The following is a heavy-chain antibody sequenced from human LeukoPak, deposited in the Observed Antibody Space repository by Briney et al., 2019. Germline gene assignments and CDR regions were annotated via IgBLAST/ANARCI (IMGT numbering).Heavy chain of an antibody. Sequence: GGSLRLSCAASGFTFSTYAMSWVRQAPGKGLEWVSAISGRDGSTYYAGSVRGRFTIARDNSKDTLYLQMIGLRAEDTAVYYCVKEGEVSSGWQFDYWGQGTLVTVSS. V-gene: IGHV3-23*01. CDR2: ISGRDGST. CDR1: GFTFSTYA. J-gene: IGHJ4*02. CDR3: VKEGEVSSGWQFDY. D-gene: IGHD6-19*01.